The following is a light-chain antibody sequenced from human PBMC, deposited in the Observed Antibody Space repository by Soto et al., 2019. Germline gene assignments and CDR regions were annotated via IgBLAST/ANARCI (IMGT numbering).Light chain of an antibody. CDR3: SSYAGSNNPYV. CDR1: SGDIGGYDY. V-gene: IGLV2-8*01. CDR2: EVT. J-gene: IGLJ1*01. Sequence: QLVLTQPPSASGSPGQSVTISCTGTSGDIGGYDYVSWYQQHPGKAPKLMIYEVTKRPLGVPDRFSGSKSGNTASLTVSGLQAEDEADYSCSSYAGSNNPYVFGTGTKLTVL.